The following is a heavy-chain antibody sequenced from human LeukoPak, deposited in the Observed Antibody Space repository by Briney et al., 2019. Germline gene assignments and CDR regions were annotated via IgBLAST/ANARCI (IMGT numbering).Heavy chain of an antibody. CDR3: ARDAVEYYDSSGYAPLIEAFDI. CDR1: GDTVSSNSAA. V-gene: IGHV6-1*01. D-gene: IGHD3-22*01. Sequence: SQTLSLTCAISGDTVSSNSAAWNWIRQSPSRGLEWLGRTYYRSKWYNDYAVSVKSRITIIPDTSKNQFSLQLNSVTPEDTAVYYCARDAVEYYDSSGYAPLIEAFDIWGQGTMVTVSS. CDR2: TYYRSKWYN. J-gene: IGHJ3*02.